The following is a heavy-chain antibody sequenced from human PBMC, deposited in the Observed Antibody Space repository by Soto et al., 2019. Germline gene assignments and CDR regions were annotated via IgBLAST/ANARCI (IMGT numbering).Heavy chain of an antibody. J-gene: IGHJ6*01. CDR2: IHPPYSYT. V-gene: IGHV5-10-1*01. D-gene: IGHD2-21*01. CDR3: ARALVETSTIPPGLDG. CDR1: GYSFNDYS. Sequence: GESLKISCEGRGYSFNDYSITWLPRTPGTGLKWIGKIHPPYSYTNSDPSFQGHVSISVDRSATTAYLHWTRLTASDSGIYDCARALVETSTIPPGLDGWGHGTTVTVSS.